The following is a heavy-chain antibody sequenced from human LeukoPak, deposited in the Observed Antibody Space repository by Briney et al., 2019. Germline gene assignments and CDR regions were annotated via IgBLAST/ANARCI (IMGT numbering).Heavy chain of an antibody. Sequence: SETLSLTCTVSGVSISRYYWSWIRQPAGKGLEWIGRIYTSGSTNYNPSLKSRVTMSVDTSKNQFTLKLSSVTAADTAVYYCARGVPAAAPEEYFQHWGQGTLVTVSS. CDR2: IYTSGST. J-gene: IGHJ1*01. CDR3: ARGVPAAAPEEYFQH. V-gene: IGHV4-4*07. D-gene: IGHD2-2*01. CDR1: GVSISRYY.